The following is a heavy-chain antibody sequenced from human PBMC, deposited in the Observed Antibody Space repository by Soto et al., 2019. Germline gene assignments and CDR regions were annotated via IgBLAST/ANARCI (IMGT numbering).Heavy chain of an antibody. J-gene: IGHJ5*02. D-gene: IGHD5-12*01. CDR1: SGSIKSSGYY. Sequence: QLQLLEPGPRLVKPSETLALTCSVSSGSIKSSGYYWGWIRQSPEKGLEWIGSIYYSGSTSFNPSLESRVSLSVDTSKNQFSLRLSAVTAEDTALYFCARLGRGYNVYSGVSWGQGALVTVSS. CDR2: IYYSGST. V-gene: IGHV4-39*01. CDR3: ARLGRGYNVYSGVS.